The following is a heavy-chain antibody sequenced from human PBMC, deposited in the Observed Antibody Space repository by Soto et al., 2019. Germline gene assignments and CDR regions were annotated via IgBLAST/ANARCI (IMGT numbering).Heavy chain of an antibody. CDR2: IYYSGST. J-gene: IGHJ5*02. V-gene: IGHV4-39*01. CDR1: GGSIRSSSYY. CDR3: ARMYSSTYIVELFDP. D-gene: IGHD6-13*01. Sequence: SETQSHTYTVSGGSIRSSSYYRGWIRQPPGKGLEWIGSIYYSGSTYYNPSLKSRVTISVDTSKNQFSLKLSSVTAADTAVYYCARMYSSTYIVELFDPWGQGTLVTVSS.